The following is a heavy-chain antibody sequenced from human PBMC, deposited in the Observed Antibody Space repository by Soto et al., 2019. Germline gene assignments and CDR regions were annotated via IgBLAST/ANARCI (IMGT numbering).Heavy chain of an antibody. V-gene: IGHV4-39*02. D-gene: IGHD3-22*01. J-gene: IGHJ5*02. CDR2: IFYSGST. Sequence: TSETLSLTCTVSGDSITRSNFYWGWIRQPPGKGLEWLGSIFYSGSTFYNPALKSRVTFSVDTSKNHFSLKLSSVTAADTAVYYCARHKTTMLTVVSAFDPWGQGKLVTVSS. CDR1: GDSITRSNFY. CDR3: ARHKTTMLTVVSAFDP.